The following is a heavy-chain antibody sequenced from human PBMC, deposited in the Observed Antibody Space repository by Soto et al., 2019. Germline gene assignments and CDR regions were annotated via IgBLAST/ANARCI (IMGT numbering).Heavy chain of an antibody. CDR2: ISSSSYI. CDR1: GFTFSSYS. Sequence: GGSLRLSCAASGFTFSSYSMNWVRQAPGKGLEWVSSISSSSYIYYADSVKGRFTISRDNAKNSLYLQMNSLRAEDTAVYYCARLPSLGASFDYWGQGTLVTVSS. CDR3: ARLPSLGASFDY. J-gene: IGHJ4*02. V-gene: IGHV3-21*01. D-gene: IGHD1-26*01.